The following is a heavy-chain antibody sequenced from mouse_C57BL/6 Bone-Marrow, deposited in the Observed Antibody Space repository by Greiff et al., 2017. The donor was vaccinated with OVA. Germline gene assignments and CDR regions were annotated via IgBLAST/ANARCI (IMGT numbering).Heavy chain of an antibody. CDR1: GYTFTSYW. V-gene: IGHV1-59*01. CDR3: AMIYHGNYFFAY. D-gene: IGHD2-1*01. J-gene: IGHJ3*01. CDR2: IDPSDSYT. Sequence: QVQLQQPGAELVRPGTSVKLSCKASGYTFTSYWMHWVKQRPGQGLEWIGVIDPSDSYTNYNQKFKGKATLTVDTSSSTAYMQLSSLTSEDSAVYYCAMIYHGNYFFAYWGQGTLVTVSA.